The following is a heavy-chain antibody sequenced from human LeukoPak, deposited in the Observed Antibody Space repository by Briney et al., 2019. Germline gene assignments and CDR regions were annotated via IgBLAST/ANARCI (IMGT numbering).Heavy chain of an antibody. CDR3: ARETPYCGGDCYPPFYYGMDV. CDR1: GFTFRSYA. Sequence: GGSLRLSCAASGFTFRSYAMSWVRQAPGKGLEWVSAISGSGGSTYYADSVKGRFTISRDNAKNSLYLQMNSLRAEDTAVYYCARETPYCGGDCYPPFYYGMDVWGKGTTVTVSS. D-gene: IGHD2-21*02. J-gene: IGHJ6*04. V-gene: IGHV3-23*01. CDR2: ISGSGGST.